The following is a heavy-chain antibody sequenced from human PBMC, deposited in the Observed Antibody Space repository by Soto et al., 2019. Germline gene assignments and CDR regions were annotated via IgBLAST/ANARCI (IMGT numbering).Heavy chain of an antibody. CDR2: IIPVFRSA. J-gene: IGHJ4*01. CDR3: XXXXXXXXNCXLFYYF. Sequence: VQLVQSGAEVKKTGSSVKVSCKASGGTFNKFAFSWVRQAPGQGFEWMGGIIPVFRSANYAQRFRGRITITADEYTXXXYLYLNDLRXXXXXXXXXXXXXXXXXNCXLFYYF. D-gene: IGHD1-1*01. V-gene: IGHV1-69*01. CDR1: GGTFNKFA.